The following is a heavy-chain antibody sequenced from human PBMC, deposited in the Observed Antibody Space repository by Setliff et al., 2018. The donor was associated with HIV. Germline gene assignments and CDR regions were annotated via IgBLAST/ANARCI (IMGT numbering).Heavy chain of an antibody. CDR1: GYRFIGHY. J-gene: IGHJ4*02. V-gene: IGHV1-2*02. Sequence: ASVKVSCKTSGYRFIGHYLHWVRLAPGQGPEWVGWINPETGDPNYAQKFRGRVLMTRDTSITTAFLHVAKLTSDDTAIYYCARSCRSSGYCHFDYWGQGTLVTVSS. D-gene: IGHD3-22*01. CDR2: INPETGDP. CDR3: ARSCRSSGYCHFDY.